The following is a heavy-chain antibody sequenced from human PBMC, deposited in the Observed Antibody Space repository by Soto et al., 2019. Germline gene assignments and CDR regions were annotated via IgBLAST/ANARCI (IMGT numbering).Heavy chain of an antibody. CDR3: ARDSRDGYILTGYYNY. CDR1: GFTFSSYS. Sequence: PGGSLRLSCASSGFTFSSYSMNWVRQAPGKGLEWVSYISSSSTIYYADSVKGRFTISRDNAKNSLYLQMNSLRAEDTAVYYCARDSRDGYILTGYYNYWGQGTLVTVSS. CDR2: ISSSSTI. V-gene: IGHV3-48*01. J-gene: IGHJ4*02. D-gene: IGHD3-9*01.